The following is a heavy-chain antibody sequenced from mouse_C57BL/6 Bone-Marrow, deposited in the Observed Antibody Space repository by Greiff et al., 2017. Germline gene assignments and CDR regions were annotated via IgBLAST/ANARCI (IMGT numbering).Heavy chain of an antibody. V-gene: IGHV14-3*01. D-gene: IGHD2-1*01. J-gene: IGHJ3*01. CDR3: ARRGLLWPRRTFY. Sequence: EVQLQQSVAELVRPGASVKLSCTASGFNFKNSYMHWVKQRPEQGLEWIGRIDPANGNTKYAPKFQGKATITADTSSNTAYLQLSSLTSEDTAIYYCARRGLLWPRRTFYWGQGTLVTVSA. CDR1: GFNFKNSY. CDR2: IDPANGNT.